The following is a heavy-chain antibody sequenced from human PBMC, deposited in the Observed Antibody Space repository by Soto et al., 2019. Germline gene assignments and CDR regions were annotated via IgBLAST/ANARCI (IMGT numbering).Heavy chain of an antibody. CDR3: ARVSRSSWEH. Sequence: HPPGKGLEWIGEINHGGSTNSNPSLKSRVSMSIDTSKNLFSLKLNSVTAADTAVYYCARVSRSSWEHWGQGALVTVSS. J-gene: IGHJ4*02. D-gene: IGHD6-13*01. CDR2: INHGGST. V-gene: IGHV4-34*01.